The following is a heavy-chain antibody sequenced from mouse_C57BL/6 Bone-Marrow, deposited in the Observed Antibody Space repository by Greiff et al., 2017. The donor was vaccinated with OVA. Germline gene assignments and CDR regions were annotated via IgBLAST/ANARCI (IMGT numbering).Heavy chain of an antibody. CDR3: VGVITTVVAKDYFDY. CDR1: GYTFTSYW. D-gene: IGHD1-1*01. Sequence: QVQLQQPGAELVKPGASVKLSCKASGYTFTSYWMHWVKQRPGQGLEWIGMIHPNSGSTNYNEKFKSKATLTVDKSSSTAYMQLSSLTSEDSAVYYCVGVITTVVAKDYFDYWGQGTTLTVSS. J-gene: IGHJ2*01. CDR2: IHPNSGST. V-gene: IGHV1-64*01.